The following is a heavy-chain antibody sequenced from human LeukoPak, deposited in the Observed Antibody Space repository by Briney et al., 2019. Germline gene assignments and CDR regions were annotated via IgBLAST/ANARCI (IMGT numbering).Heavy chain of an antibody. J-gene: IGHJ4*02. Sequence: ASVKVSCKASGYTFNDYFLHWVRQAPGQGLEWMGRINPGSSDTYLAQSFQGRVTVTSDTSIATAYMELSGLASDDTAVYYCARDLSSTEHWELDHWGQGTLVTVSS. D-gene: IGHD2/OR15-2a*01. CDR3: ARDLSSTEHWELDH. CDR1: GYTFNDYF. CDR2: INPGSSDT. V-gene: IGHV1-2*06.